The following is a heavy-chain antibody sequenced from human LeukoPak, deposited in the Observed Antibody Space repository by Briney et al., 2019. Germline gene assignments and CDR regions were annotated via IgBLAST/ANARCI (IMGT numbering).Heavy chain of an antibody. CDR3: ARDYHGSGSLTTFDS. Sequence: ASVKVSCKASGYTFTSYDINWVRQATGQGLEWMGWMNPNSGNTGYAQKFQGRLTVTRDTSTSTIYMELSSLTSEDTAVYYCARDYHGSGSLTTFDSWGQGTLVTVSS. J-gene: IGHJ4*02. CDR1: GYTFTSYD. D-gene: IGHD3-10*01. CDR2: MNPNSGNT. V-gene: IGHV1-8*01.